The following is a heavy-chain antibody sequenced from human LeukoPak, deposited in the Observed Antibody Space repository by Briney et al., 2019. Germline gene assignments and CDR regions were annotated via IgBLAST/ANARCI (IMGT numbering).Heavy chain of an antibody. D-gene: IGHD3-22*01. Sequence: ASVKVSCKASGYTFTAYGISWVRQAPGQGLKWMGWISASNGNTNYAQKFQGRVTMTTDSSTNTAYMDLRSLRSDDTAVYYCARADYDSSGYYSHGVFWGQGTLVTVSS. CDR3: ARADYDSSGYYSHGVF. CDR1: GYTFTAYG. V-gene: IGHV1-18*01. CDR2: ISASNGNT. J-gene: IGHJ4*02.